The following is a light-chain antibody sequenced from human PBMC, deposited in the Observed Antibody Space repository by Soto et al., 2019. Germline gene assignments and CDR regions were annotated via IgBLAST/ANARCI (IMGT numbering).Light chain of an antibody. V-gene: IGLV2-14*01. CDR3: SSYIGTFWV. CDR1: SSDVGGYNY. Sequence: QSALTQPASVSGSPGQSITISCTGTSSDVGGYNYVSWYQQRPGKAPKLMIYEVTNRPSGVSNRFSGSKSGNTASLTISGLQAEDEADYYCSSYIGTFWVFGGGTQLTVL. J-gene: IGLJ3*02. CDR2: EVT.